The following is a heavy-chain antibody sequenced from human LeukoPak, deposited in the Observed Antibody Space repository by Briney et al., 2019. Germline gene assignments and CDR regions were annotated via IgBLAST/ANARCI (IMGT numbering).Heavy chain of an antibody. Sequence: PGGSLRLSCAASGFTFSSYAMHWVRQAPGKGLEWVAVISYDGSNKYYADSVKGRFTISRDNSKNTLYLQMNSLRAEDTAVYYCARENLGQQLVYYYYGMDVWGQGTTVTVSS. V-gene: IGHV3-30-3*01. D-gene: IGHD6-13*01. J-gene: IGHJ6*02. CDR1: GFTFSSYA. CDR2: ISYDGSNK. CDR3: ARENLGQQLVYYYYGMDV.